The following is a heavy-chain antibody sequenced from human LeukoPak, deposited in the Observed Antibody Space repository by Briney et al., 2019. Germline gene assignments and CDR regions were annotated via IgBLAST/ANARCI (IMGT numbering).Heavy chain of an antibody. CDR1: GFTFSSSW. J-gene: IGHJ4*02. CDR2: MSPDGTEK. V-gene: IGHV3-7*01. CDR3: ARRTNYLAFDY. Sequence: GGSLRLSCAASGFTFSSSWMSWVRQTPEKGLEWVANMSPDGTEKYYVDSVKGRFTISRDNAKNSLYLQMNSLRAEDTAVYSCARRTNYLAFDYWGQGTLVTVSS. D-gene: IGHD4/OR15-4a*01.